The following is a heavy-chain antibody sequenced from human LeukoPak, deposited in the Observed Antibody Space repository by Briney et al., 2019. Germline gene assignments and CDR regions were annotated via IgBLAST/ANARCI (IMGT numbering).Heavy chain of an antibody. Sequence: GASVKVSCKASGYTFTSYDINWVRQATGQGLEWMGWMNPNSGNTGYAQNFQGRVTITRNTSISTAYMELSSLRSEDTAVYYCARGLRLRFLEWLPQGYYWFDPWGQGTLVTVSS. V-gene: IGHV1-8*03. D-gene: IGHD3-3*01. CDR3: ARGLRLRFLEWLPQGYYWFDP. CDR2: MNPNSGNT. J-gene: IGHJ5*02. CDR1: GYTFTSYD.